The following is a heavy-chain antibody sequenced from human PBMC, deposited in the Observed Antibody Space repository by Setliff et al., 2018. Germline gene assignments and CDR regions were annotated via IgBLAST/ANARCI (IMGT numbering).Heavy chain of an antibody. D-gene: IGHD3-22*01. J-gene: IGHJ4*02. CDR1: GDSISRSTYY. CDR3: ARRDSTGYYGHSFDF. V-gene: IGHV4-39*02. Sequence: SETLSLTCTLSGDSISRSTYYWGWIRQSPGKGLVWIGTVDHSGNTFYNPSLKSRVAISVDTSKNRFSLKLTSVSAADTAVYYCARRDSTGYYGHSFDFWGQGTLVTVSS. CDR2: VDHSGNT.